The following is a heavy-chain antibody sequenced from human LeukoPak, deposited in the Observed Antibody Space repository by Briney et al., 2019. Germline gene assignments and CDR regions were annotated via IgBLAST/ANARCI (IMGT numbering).Heavy chain of an antibody. Sequence: SETLSLICTVSGGSIRGSSYHWGWIRQPPGEGLEWIGSINYSWHTYYNPSLESRVTISVDSSKNQFSLKVTSVTAADTALYYCAPTYSYTRGGYDYWGPGTLVTVSS. J-gene: IGHJ4*02. D-gene: IGHD5-18*01. CDR3: APTYSYTRGGYDY. CDR1: GGSIRGSSYH. V-gene: IGHV4-39*01. CDR2: INYSWHT.